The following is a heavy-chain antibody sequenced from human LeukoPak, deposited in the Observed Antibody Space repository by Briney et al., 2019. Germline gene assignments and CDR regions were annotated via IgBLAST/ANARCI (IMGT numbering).Heavy chain of an antibody. V-gene: IGHV1-69*06. CDR3: ASPGLVRGGTPPYYHYMDV. D-gene: IGHD3-10*01. Sequence: ASVKVSCKASGGTFSSYAISWVRQAPGQGLEWMGGIIPIFGTANYAQKFQGRVTITADKSTSTAYMELSSLRSEDTAVYYCASPGLVRGGTPPYYHYMDVWGKGTTVTVSS. J-gene: IGHJ6*03. CDR2: IIPIFGTA. CDR1: GGTFSSYA.